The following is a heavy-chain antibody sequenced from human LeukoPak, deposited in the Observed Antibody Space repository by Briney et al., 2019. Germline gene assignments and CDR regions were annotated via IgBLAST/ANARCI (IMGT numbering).Heavy chain of an antibody. CDR2: IGNNGGST. V-gene: IGHV3-64D*06. CDR3: VKDLDNHYYQTLFDY. CDR1: GFTFSRYA. J-gene: IGHJ4*02. Sequence: GGSLRLSCSASGFTFSRYAMHWVRQAPGKGLEYVSAIGNNGGSTYYADSVKGRFTISRDNSKNTLYLQMSSLRAEDTAVYYCVKDLDNHYYQTLFDYWGQGTLVTVSS. D-gene: IGHD1-14*01.